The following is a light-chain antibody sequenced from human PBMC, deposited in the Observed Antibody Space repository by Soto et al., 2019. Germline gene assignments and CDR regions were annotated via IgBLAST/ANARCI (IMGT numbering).Light chain of an antibody. Sequence: QSLLTQPPSVSGAPGQRFIICCPGLSSNSGADYEVHWYQQLPGTAPKLLIYGNTNRPSGVPDRFSGSKSGSSASLAITGLQAEDEAEYYCQSYDNTLKGCVFGTGTKVTVL. CDR3: QSYDNTLKGCV. CDR2: GNT. J-gene: IGLJ1*01. V-gene: IGLV1-40*01. CDR1: SSNSGADYE.